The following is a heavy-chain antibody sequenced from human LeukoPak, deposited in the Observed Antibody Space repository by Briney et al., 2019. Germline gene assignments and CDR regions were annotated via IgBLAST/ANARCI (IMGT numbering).Heavy chain of an antibody. CDR3: AREPSIEGDSGRWYLFDY. CDR2: ICTSWNT. D-gene: IGHD6-13*01. J-gene: IGHJ4*02. V-gene: IGHV4-4*07. Sequence: SETLSLTCTVSGGSISSYYWSWIRQPAGQGLDWIGRICTSWNTNYNPSLKSRVNLSVDTSKHQFSLKLSPVTAADTAVYYCAREPSIEGDSGRWYLFDYWGQGTLVTVS. CDR1: GGSISSYY.